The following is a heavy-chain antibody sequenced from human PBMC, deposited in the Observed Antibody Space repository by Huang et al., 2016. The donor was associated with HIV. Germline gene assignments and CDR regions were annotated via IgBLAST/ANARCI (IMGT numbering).Heavy chain of an antibody. D-gene: IGHD3-10*01. V-gene: IGHV4-34*02. CDR1: GGSLSGYY. CDR2: INHLGRP. CDR3: SRDATKNPRGWFDP. J-gene: IGHJ5*02. Sequence: QVHLQQWGAGLLKSAETLSLTCSVYGGSLSGYYWGWLRQTPGKGLAWIGEINHLGRPNYNPARKSRSSITMDGSKKQFALKLRSISDADTAVYFCSRDATKNPRGWFDPWGQGTLVTGSS.